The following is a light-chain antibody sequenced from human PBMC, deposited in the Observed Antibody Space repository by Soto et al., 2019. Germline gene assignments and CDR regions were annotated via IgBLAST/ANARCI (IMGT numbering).Light chain of an antibody. J-gene: IGKJ1*01. CDR3: QQYNNWPPVT. CDR2: GAS. V-gene: IGKV3-15*01. CDR1: QIVGGS. Sequence: EVVMTHSPATLSVSPWERATLSFMSSQIVGGSLLWYQQKPGQAPRLPIYGASTRATGIPARFSGSGSGTDFPLTISRLQSEDFAVYYCQQYNNWPPVTFGQGTKVDI.